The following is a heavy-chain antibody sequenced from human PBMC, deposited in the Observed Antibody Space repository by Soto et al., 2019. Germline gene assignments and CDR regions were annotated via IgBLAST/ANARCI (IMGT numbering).Heavy chain of an antibody. V-gene: IGHV3-33*01. CDR1: GFTFSSYG. D-gene: IGHD3-22*01. J-gene: IGHJ4*02. Sequence: GGSLRLSCAASGFTFSSYGMHWVRQAPGKGLEWVAVIWYDGSNKFYADSVKGRFTISRDNSKNTLYLQMNRLRAEDTAVYYCARGDGDYYDGNGYLGRHWGQGTLVTVSS. CDR2: IWYDGSNK. CDR3: ARGDGDYYDGNGYLGRH.